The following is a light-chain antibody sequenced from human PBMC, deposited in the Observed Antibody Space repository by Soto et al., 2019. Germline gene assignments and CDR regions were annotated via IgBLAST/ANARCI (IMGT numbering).Light chain of an antibody. CDR1: QSVTSN. CDR3: QQYNNRSPIT. Sequence: EIVMTQSPATLSVSPGERVTLHCRASQSVTSNLAWYQHKPGQSPRLLIYRASARATGVPDRFSGSGSGTEFTLTISSLQSEDFAAYYCQQYNNRSPITFGQGTRLEIK. J-gene: IGKJ5*01. V-gene: IGKV3-15*01. CDR2: RAS.